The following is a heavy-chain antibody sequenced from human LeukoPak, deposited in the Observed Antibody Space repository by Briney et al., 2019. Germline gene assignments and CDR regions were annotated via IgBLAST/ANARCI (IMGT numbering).Heavy chain of an antibody. CDR1: GGSISSYY. Sequence: SETLSLTCTVSGGSISSYYWSWIRQPPGKGLEWIGYIYYSGSTNYNPSLKSRVTISVDTSKNQFSLKLSSVTAADTAVYYCARGYGSGRPEGLLDYWGQGTLVTVSS. V-gene: IGHV4-59*01. CDR3: ARGYGSGRPEGLLDY. D-gene: IGHD3-10*01. J-gene: IGHJ4*02. CDR2: IYYSGST.